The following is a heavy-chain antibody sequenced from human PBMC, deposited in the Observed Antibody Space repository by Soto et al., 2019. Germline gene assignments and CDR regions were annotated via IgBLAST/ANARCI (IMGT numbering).Heavy chain of an antibody. J-gene: IGHJ4*02. CDR2: IIPIFGTA. Sequence: ASVKVSCKASGGTFSSYAISWVRQAPGQGLEWMGGIIPIFGTANYAQKFQGRVTITADESTSTAYMELSSLRSEDTAVYYCARGRNYYDSSGYSHGPCYFDYWGQGTLVTVSS. V-gene: IGHV1-69*13. CDR3: ARGRNYYDSSGYSHGPCYFDY. D-gene: IGHD3-22*01. CDR1: GGTFSSYA.